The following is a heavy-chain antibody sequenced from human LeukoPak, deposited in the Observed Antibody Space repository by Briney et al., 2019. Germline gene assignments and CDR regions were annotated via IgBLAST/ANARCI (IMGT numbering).Heavy chain of an antibody. Sequence: PGGSLRLSCAASGFTFSSYSMNWVRQAPGKGLEWVSSISSISSYIYYADSVKGRFTISRDNAKNSLYLQMNSLRAEDTAVYYCARERGASSNTPWYFDHWGQGTLVTVSS. CDR1: GFTFSSYS. J-gene: IGHJ4*02. CDR2: ISSISSYI. V-gene: IGHV3-21*01. D-gene: IGHD4-11*01. CDR3: ARERGASSNTPWYFDH.